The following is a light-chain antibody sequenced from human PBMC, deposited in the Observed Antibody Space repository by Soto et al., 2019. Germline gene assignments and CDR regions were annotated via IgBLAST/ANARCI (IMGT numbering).Light chain of an antibody. J-gene: IGLJ1*01. CDR2: DVS. CDR3: SSYTTSNTRQIV. Sequence: QSVLTQPASVSGSPGQSITISCTGTSSDVGGYNYVSWYQHHPGKAPKLLIYDVSNRPSGISNRFSGSKSDNTASLTISGLQPEDEADYYCSSYTTSNTRQIVFGTGPRSPA. V-gene: IGLV2-14*03. CDR1: SSDVGGYNY.